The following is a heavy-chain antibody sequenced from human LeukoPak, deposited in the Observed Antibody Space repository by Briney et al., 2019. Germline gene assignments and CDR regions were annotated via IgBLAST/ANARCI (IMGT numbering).Heavy chain of an antibody. CDR1: GYTFTSYD. J-gene: IGHJ4*02. Sequence: ASVKVSCKASGYTFTSYDINWVRQATGQGLAWMGWMNPNSGNTGYAQKFQGRVTMTRNTSISTAYMELSSLRSEDTAVYYCARVADGTYYYDSSGYYFDYWGQGTLVTVSS. V-gene: IGHV1-8*01. CDR2: MNPNSGNT. D-gene: IGHD3-22*01. CDR3: ARVADGTYYYDSSGYYFDY.